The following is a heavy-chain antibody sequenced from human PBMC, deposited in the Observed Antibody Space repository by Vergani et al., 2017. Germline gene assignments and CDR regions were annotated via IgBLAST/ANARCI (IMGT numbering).Heavy chain of an antibody. D-gene: IGHD3-22*01. CDR3: ASAYYDSSGMNNWFDP. J-gene: IGHJ5*01. V-gene: IGHV1-18*01. CDR1: SHTFQTYG. Sequence: QVQLVQSGAELKKPGASVSVSCKGSSHTFQTYGISWVRQAPGQGLEWMGWISAYNGNTNYAQKLQGRVTMTTDTSTSTAYMELRSLRSDDTAVYYCASAYYDSSGMNNWFDPWGQGTMVTVS. CDR2: ISAYNGNT.